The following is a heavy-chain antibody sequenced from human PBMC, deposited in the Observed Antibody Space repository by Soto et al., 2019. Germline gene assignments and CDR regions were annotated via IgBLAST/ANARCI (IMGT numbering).Heavy chain of an antibody. D-gene: IGHD3-22*01. CDR2: ISSSSSTI. CDR3: ARRQYYYDSSGLYNWFDP. J-gene: IGHJ5*02. Sequence: GGSLRLSCAASGFTFSSYSMNWVRQAPGKGLEWVSYISSSSSTIYYADSVKGRFTISRDNAKNSLYLQMNSLRDEDTAVYYCARRQYYYDSSGLYNWFDPWGQGTLVTVSS. V-gene: IGHV3-48*02. CDR1: GFTFSSYS.